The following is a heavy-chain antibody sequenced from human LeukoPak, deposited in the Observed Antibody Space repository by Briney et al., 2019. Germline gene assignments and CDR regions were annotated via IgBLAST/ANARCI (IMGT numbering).Heavy chain of an antibody. D-gene: IGHD1-26*01. J-gene: IGHJ5*02. CDR2: INPSGGST. V-gene: IGHV1-46*01. Sequence: ASVKVSCKASGYTFTSYYMHWVRQAPGQGLEWMGIINPSGGSTSYAQKFQGRVTMTRDTSTSTVYMELSSLRSEDTAVYYCATIVGAPNWFDPWGQGTLVTVSS. CDR3: ATIVGAPNWFDP. CDR1: GYTFTSYY.